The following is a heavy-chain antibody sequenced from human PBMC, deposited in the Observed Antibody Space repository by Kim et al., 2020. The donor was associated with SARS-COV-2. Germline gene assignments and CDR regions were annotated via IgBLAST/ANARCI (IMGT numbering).Heavy chain of an antibody. Sequence: NYAQKFQGRVTMTRDTSISTAYMELSRLRSDDTAVYYWARGGRFLEWLPNWGQGTLVTVSS. V-gene: IGHV1-2*02. CDR3: ARGGRFLEWLPN. J-gene: IGHJ4*02. D-gene: IGHD3-3*01.